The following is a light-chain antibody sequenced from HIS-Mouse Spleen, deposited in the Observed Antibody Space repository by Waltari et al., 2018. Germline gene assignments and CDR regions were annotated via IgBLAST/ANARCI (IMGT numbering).Light chain of an antibody. CDR1: SSDVGSYNR. CDR2: EVS. V-gene: IGLV2-18*01. Sequence: QSALTQPPSVSGSPGQSVTISCTGTSSDVGSYNRVSWYQQPPGTAPKPLIYEVSNRPSGVPDRFSGSQSGNTASLTISELQAEDEADYYCSLYTSSSTLVFGGGTKLTVL. J-gene: IGLJ2*01. CDR3: SLYTSSSTLV.